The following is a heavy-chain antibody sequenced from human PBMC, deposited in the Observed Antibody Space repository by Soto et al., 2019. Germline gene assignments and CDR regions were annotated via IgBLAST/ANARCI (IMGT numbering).Heavy chain of an antibody. D-gene: IGHD1-26*01. CDR2: ISGSGDGGGT. J-gene: IGHJ4*02. Sequence: GGSLRLSCAASGFTFSSYAMTWVRQAPGRGLEWVSAISGSGDGGGTYYADSVKGRFTISRDNSKNTLYLQMNSLRAEDTSVYYCAKEGGLSGSYYISSSYYFDYWGQGTLVTVSS. V-gene: IGHV3-23*01. CDR3: AKEGGLSGSYYISSSYYFDY. CDR1: GFTFSSYA.